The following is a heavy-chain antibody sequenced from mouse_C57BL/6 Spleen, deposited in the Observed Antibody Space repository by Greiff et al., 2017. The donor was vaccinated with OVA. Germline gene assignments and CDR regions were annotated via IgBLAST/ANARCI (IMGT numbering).Heavy chain of an antibody. CDR1: SYAFSSSW. Sequence: QVQLKESGPELVKPGASVKISCKASSYAFSSSWMNWVKQRPGKGLEWIGRIYPGDGDTNYNGKFKGKATLTADKSSSTAYMQLSSLTSEDSAVYFCARRGYDYDLDYWGQGTTLTVSS. V-gene: IGHV1-82*01. D-gene: IGHD2-4*01. J-gene: IGHJ2*01. CDR2: IYPGDGDT. CDR3: ARRGYDYDLDY.